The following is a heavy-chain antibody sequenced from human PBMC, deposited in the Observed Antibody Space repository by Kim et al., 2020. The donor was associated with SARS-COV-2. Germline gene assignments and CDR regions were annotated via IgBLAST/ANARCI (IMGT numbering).Heavy chain of an antibody. J-gene: IGHJ6*02. CDR2: ISSSGSTI. CDR3: ARDIGIRFMGSWPGYGMDV. Sequence: GGSLRLSCAASGFTFSDYYMSWIRQAPGKGLEWVSYISSSGSTIYYADSVKGRFTISRDNAKNSLYLQMNSLRAEDTAVYYCARDIGIRFMGSWPGYGMDVWGQGTTVTVSS. D-gene: IGHD6-13*01. CDR1: GFTFSDYY. V-gene: IGHV3-11*01.